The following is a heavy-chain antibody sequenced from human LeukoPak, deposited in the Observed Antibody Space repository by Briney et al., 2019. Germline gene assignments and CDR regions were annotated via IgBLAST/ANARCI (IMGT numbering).Heavy chain of an antibody. D-gene: IGHD3-22*01. CDR3: ATVKDSSGYYYRSADYYYYGMDV. V-gene: IGHV1-24*01. CDR2: FDPEDGET. Sequence: ASVKVSCKVSGYTLTELSMHWVRQAPGKGLEWMGGFDPEDGETIYAQKFQGRVTMTEDTSTDTAYTELSSLRSEDTAVYYCATVKDSSGYYYRSADYYYYGMDVWGQGTTVTVSS. J-gene: IGHJ6*02. CDR1: GYTLTELS.